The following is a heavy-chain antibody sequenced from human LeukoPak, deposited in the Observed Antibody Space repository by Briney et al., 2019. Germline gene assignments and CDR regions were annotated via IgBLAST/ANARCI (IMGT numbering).Heavy chain of an antibody. Sequence: SETLSLTCTVSGGSISSYYWSWIRQPPGKGLEWIGYIYYSGSTNYNPSLKSRVTISVDTSKNQFSLKLSSVTAADTAVYYCARGISPEYYFDYWGQGTLVTVSS. V-gene: IGHV4-59*01. J-gene: IGHJ4*02. CDR1: GGSISSYY. CDR3: ARGISPEYYFDY. CDR2: IYYSGST.